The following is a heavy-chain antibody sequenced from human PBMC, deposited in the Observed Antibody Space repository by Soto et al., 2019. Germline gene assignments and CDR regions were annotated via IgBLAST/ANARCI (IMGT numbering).Heavy chain of an antibody. CDR3: AKEWRYYYGMDV. CDR2: ISYNGSNK. CDR1: GFTFSSYG. J-gene: IGHJ6*02. Sequence: GGSLRLSCAASGFTFSSYGMHWVRQAPGKGLEWVAVISYNGSNKYYADSVKGRFTISRDNSKNTLYLQMNSLRAEDTAVYYCAKEWRYYYGMDVWGQGTTVTVSS. D-gene: IGHD5-12*01. V-gene: IGHV3-30*18.